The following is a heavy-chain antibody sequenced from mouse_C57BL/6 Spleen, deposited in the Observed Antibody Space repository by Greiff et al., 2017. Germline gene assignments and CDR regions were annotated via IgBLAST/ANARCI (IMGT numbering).Heavy chain of an antibody. Sequence: VKLLESGPELVKPGASVKISCKASGYAFSSSWMNWVKQRTGKGLEWIGRIYPGDGDTNYNGKFKGKATLTADTSSSTAYMQRSSLTSEDSAVYYCARYSYGSGDAMDYWGQGTLVTVSA. CDR1: GYAFSSSW. CDR2: IYPGDGDT. CDR3: ARYSYGSGDAMDY. J-gene: IGHJ4*01. D-gene: IGHD2-2*01. V-gene: IGHV1-82*01.